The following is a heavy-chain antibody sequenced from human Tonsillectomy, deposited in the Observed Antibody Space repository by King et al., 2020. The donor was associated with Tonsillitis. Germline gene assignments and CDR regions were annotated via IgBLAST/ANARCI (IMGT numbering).Heavy chain of an antibody. D-gene: IGHD3-16*01. V-gene: IGHV1-69*01. Sequence: QLVQSGAEVKKPGSSVKVSCKASGDTFSNYAISWVRQAPGQGLEWMGVIIPMFDTTNYAQKLQGRVTITADESRRTAYLELSSLRSEDTGVYYCARVGEGGPSSYYGMDVRGQGTTVTVSS. J-gene: IGHJ6*02. CDR1: GDTFSNYA. CDR3: ARVGEGGPSSYYGMDV. CDR2: IIPMFDTT.